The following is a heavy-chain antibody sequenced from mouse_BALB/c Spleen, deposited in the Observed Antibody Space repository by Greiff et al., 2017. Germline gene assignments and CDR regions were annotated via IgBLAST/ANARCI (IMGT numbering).Heavy chain of an antibody. CDR3: ARGDYGNGYAMDY. CDR1: GYTFTSYY. CDR2: IYPGNVNT. Sequence: VQLQQSGPELVKPGASVRISCKASGYTFTSYYIHWVKQRPGQGLEWIGWIYPGNVNTKYNEKFKGKATLTADKSSSTAYMQLSSLTSEDSAVYFCARGDYGNGYAMDYWGQGTSVTVSS. D-gene: IGHD2-1*01. V-gene: IGHV1S56*01. J-gene: IGHJ4*01.